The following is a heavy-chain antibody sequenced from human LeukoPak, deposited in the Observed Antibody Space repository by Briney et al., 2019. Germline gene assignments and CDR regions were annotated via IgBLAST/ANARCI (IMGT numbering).Heavy chain of an antibody. J-gene: IGHJ6*02. D-gene: IGHD5-12*01. V-gene: IGHV3-9*01. CDR3: AKDMKMSSGYDYYYYYGMDV. Sequence: QPGGSLRLSCAASGFTFDDYAMHWVRQAPGKGLEWVSGISWNSGSIGYADSVKGRFTISRDNAKNSLYLQMNSLRAEDTALYYCAKDMKMSSGYDYYYYYGMDVWGQGTTVTVSS. CDR2: ISWNSGSI. CDR1: GFTFDDYA.